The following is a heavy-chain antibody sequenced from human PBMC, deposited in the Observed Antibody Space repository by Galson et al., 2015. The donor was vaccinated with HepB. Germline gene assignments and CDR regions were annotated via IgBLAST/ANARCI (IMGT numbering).Heavy chain of an antibody. CDR1: GFIFSSYW. CDR2: INQDGSEG. D-gene: IGHD4-17*01. Sequence: SLRLSCAASGFIFSSYWMSWVRQAPGKGLEWVTNINQDGSEGYYVDSVKGRVTISRDNAKNSLYLQMNSLRAEDTAVYYCAKTRYGTVDYWGQGTLLTVSS. J-gene: IGHJ4*02. CDR3: AKTRYGTVDY. V-gene: IGHV3-7*01.